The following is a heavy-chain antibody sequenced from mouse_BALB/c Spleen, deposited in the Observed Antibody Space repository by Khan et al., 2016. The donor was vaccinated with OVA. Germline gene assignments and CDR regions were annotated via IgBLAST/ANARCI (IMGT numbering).Heavy chain of an antibody. Sequence: VQLQESGPDLVAPSQSVSITCTVSGFSLTSYGVHWVRQPPGKGLEWLGVIRAGGSTNYNSALMSRLSISKDNAESQVFYKMNSLQVDDTAIYYCARNFGNYVEYFDVWGPGTTVTVSS. CDR1: GFSLTSYG. J-gene: IGHJ1*01. V-gene: IGHV2-9*02. D-gene: IGHD2-1*01. CDR3: ARNFGNYVEYFDV. CDR2: IRAGGST.